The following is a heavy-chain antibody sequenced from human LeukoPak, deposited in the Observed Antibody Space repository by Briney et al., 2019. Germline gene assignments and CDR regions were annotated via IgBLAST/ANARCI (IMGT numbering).Heavy chain of an antibody. V-gene: IGHV3-53*01. CDR2: IYSGGST. CDR3: ARSYSSSSGGLYYFDY. J-gene: IGHJ4*02. Sequence: GGSLRLSCAASGFTVSSNYMSWVRQAPGKGLEWVSVIYSGGSTYYSDSVQGRFTISRDTSKNTLYLQMNSLRAEDAAVYYCARSYSSSSGGLYYFDYWGQGTLVTVSS. D-gene: IGHD6-6*01. CDR1: GFTVSSNY.